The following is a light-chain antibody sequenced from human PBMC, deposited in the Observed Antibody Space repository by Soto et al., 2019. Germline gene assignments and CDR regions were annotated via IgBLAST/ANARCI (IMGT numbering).Light chain of an antibody. CDR3: QERTNWPPGIT. V-gene: IGKV3-11*01. CDR2: VAY. CDR1: QSVSPY. Sequence: ETVLTQSPATLSLSPGDRATLSCRTSQSVSPYLAWYQQRPGQAPSLLIYVAYNRAAGIPARFSGSGSGTDFTLTISSLEPEDFAVYYCQERTNWPPGITFGPGTTVDIK. J-gene: IGKJ3*01.